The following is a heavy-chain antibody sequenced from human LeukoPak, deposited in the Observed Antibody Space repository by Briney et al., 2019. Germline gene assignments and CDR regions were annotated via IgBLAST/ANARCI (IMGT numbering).Heavy chain of an antibody. CDR3: ARSPRSHCSGTTCFYNYYMDV. CDR2: IGGVSTTI. J-gene: IGHJ6*03. Sequence: GGSLRLSCVASGFTFVFSGINWVRQAPGKGLEWVAYIGGVSTTIRYADSVKGRFTVSRDNVEDSLFLQMTGLRAEDTAVYYCARSPRSHCSGTTCFYNYYMDVWGTGTTVTVSS. V-gene: IGHV3-48*04. D-gene: IGHD2-15*01. CDR1: GFTFVFSG.